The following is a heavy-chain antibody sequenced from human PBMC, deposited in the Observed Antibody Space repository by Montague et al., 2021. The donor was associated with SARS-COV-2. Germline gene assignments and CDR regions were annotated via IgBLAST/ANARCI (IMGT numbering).Heavy chain of an antibody. V-gene: IGHV4-39*01. CDR2: IYYSGST. CDR1: GGSISSSSYY. J-gene: IGHJ4*02. Sequence: SETLSLTCTVSGGSISSSSYYWCWIRQPPGKGLEWIGSIYYSGSTYYNPSLKSRVTISVDTSKNQFSLKLSSVTAADTAVYYCARHGKARIAMIVVVIGYVDYWGQGTLVTVSS. D-gene: IGHD3-22*01. CDR3: ARHGKARIAMIVVVIGYVDY.